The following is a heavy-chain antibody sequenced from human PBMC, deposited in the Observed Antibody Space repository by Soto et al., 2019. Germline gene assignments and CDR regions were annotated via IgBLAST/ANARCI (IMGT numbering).Heavy chain of an antibody. Sequence: ASVKVSCKASGGTFSSYRINWVRQAPGQGLEWVGGIVPIYRTADYAQKFQGRVTITADESARTSYMKLRSLKSQDTAVYYCVRDSGAKLSSSWGQGTLVTVSP. J-gene: IGHJ4*02. D-gene: IGHD6-13*01. CDR3: VRDSGAKLSSS. V-gene: IGHV1-69*13. CDR2: IVPIYRTA. CDR1: GGTFSSYR.